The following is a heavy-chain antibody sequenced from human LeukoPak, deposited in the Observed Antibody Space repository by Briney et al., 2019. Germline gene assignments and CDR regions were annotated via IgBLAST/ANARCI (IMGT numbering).Heavy chain of an antibody. V-gene: IGHV4-34*01. CDR3: ARGFAVYYDSSADRPFDY. CDR2: INHSGST. CDR1: GGSFSGYY. D-gene: IGHD3-22*01. Sequence: SETLSLTCAVYGGSFSGYYWSWIRQPPGKGLEWIGEINHSGSTNYNPSLKSRVTISVDTSKNQFSLKLSSVTAADTAVYYCARGFAVYYDSSADRPFDYWGQGTLVTVSS. J-gene: IGHJ4*02.